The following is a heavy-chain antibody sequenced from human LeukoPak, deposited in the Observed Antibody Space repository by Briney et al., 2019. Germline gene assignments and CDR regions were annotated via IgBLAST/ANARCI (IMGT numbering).Heavy chain of an antibody. CDR2: TSSYI. CDR3: ARADTSDILTGYSDY. J-gene: IGHJ4*02. V-gene: IGHV3-21*01. D-gene: IGHD3-9*01. Sequence: GGSLRLSCTASGFTFNTYTMNWVRQAPGKGLEWVSSTSSYIYYADSVKGRFTISRDNAKKSLYLQMNRLRAEGTAVYFCARADTSDILTGYSDYWGQGTLVTVSS. CDR1: GFTFNTYT.